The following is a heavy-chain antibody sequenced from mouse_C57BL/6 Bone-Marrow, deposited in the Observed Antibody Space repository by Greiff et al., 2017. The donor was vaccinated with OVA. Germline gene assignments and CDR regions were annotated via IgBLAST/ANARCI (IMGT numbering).Heavy chain of an antibody. J-gene: IGHJ3*01. Sequence: QVTLKESGPGILQPSQTLSLTCSFSGFSLSTFGMGLGWIRQPSGKGLEWLAHIWWDDDKYYNPALKSRLTISKDTSKNQVFLKIANVDTADTATYYCARMGPFYYGSTWFAYWGQGTLVTVSA. D-gene: IGHD1-1*01. CDR3: ARMGPFYYGSTWFAY. V-gene: IGHV8-8*01. CDR2: IWWDDDK. CDR1: GFSLSTFGMG.